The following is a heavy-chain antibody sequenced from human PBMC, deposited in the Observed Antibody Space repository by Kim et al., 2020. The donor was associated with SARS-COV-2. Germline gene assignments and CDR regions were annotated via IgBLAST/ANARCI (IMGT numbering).Heavy chain of an antibody. V-gene: IGHV3-23*01. J-gene: IGHJ4*02. CDR2: ISAGGTTT. CDR1: GFTFSNYA. CDR3: AKGTTSATYSATDY. D-gene: IGHD2-15*01. Sequence: GGSLRLSCAASGFTFSNYAMSWVRQAPGRGLEWVSTISAGGTTTYYADSVKGRFTISRENSKNTLSLQMNSLRAEDTAVYYCAKGTTSATYSATDYWGQGTLVTVSS.